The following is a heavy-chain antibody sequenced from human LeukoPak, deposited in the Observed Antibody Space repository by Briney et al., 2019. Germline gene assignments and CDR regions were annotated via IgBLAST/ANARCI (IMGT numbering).Heavy chain of an antibody. CDR2: ISSSGDST. V-gene: IGHV3-23*01. Sequence: GGSLRLSCAASGFPFSTYAMSWVRQAPGKGLEWVSFISSSGDSTNYADSVKGRFTISRDSSKNTLYLQMSSLRAEDTAIYYCGKHSAAWSLGELSSSWGQGTLVIVSS. CDR1: GFPFSTYA. CDR3: GKHSAAWSLGELSSS. J-gene: IGHJ5*02. D-gene: IGHD3-16*02.